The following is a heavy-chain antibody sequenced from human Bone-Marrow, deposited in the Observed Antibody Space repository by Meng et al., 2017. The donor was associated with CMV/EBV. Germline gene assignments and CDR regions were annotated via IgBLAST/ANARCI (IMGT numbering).Heavy chain of an antibody. CDR2: IIPIFGTA. J-gene: IGHJ4*02. CDR1: GGTFSSYA. Sequence: SVKVSCKASGGTFSSYAISWVRQAPGQGLEWMGGIIPIFGTANYAQKFQGRVTIPTDESTSTAYMELSSLRSEDTAVYYCASLPPYGDSDYWGQGTLVTVSS. V-gene: IGHV1-69*05. D-gene: IGHD4-17*01. CDR3: ASLPPYGDSDY.